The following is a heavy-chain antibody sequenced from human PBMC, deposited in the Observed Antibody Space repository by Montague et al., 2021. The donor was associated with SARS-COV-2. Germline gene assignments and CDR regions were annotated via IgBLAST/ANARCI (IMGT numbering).Heavy chain of an antibody. Sequence: TLSFTCTVSGGSINSGNYYWSWIRQHPGKGLEWIGYIHYSGSAYYSPSLRSRLTISMDTSKKQLSLTVNSVTAADTAVYYCARGRGNLDPPDLWGQGTLVTVSS. CDR3: ARGRGNLDPPDL. CDR1: GGSINSGNYY. D-gene: IGHD5-12*01. J-gene: IGHJ3*01. CDR2: IHYSGSA. V-gene: IGHV4-31*03.